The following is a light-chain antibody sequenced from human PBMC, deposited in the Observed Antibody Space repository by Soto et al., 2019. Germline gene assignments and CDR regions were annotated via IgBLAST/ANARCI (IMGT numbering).Light chain of an antibody. CDR3: SSYAGSNNWV. J-gene: IGLJ3*02. CDR2: EVS. Sequence: QSVLTQAPSASGSPGQSVTISCTGTSSDVGGYKYVSWYQQHPGKAPKLMIYEVSNRPSGVPDRFSGSKSGNTASLTVSGLQAEDEADYYCSSYAGSNNWVFGGGTKLTVL. V-gene: IGLV2-8*01. CDR1: SSDVGGYKY.